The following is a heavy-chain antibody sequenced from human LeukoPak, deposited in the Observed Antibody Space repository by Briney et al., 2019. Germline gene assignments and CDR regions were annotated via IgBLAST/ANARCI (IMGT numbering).Heavy chain of an antibody. CDR2: IDPSGGST. CDR1: AYTFNAYL. CDR3: ARDLGLRGVTNWFDP. J-gene: IGHJ5*02. D-gene: IGHD3-10*01. Sequence: ASVKVSCKTSAYTFNAYLIHWVRQAPGQGLEWMGMIDPSGGSTAYAQKFQGRVTVTRDTSTSTLYMELSSLRSDDTAVYYCARDLGLRGVTNWFDPWGQGTLATVSS. V-gene: IGHV1-46*02.